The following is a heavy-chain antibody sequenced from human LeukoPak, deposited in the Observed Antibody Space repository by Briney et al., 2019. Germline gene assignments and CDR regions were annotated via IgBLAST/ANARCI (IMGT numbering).Heavy chain of an antibody. J-gene: IGHJ4*02. V-gene: IGHV3-7*01. CDR3: ARDRGYSYGRPFDY. CDR2: IKQDGSEK. Sequence: GGSLRLSCAASGFTFSSYWMSWVRQAPGKGLEWVANIKQDGSEKYYVDSVRGRFTISRDNAKNSLYLQMNSLRAEDTAVYYCARDRGYSYGRPFDYWGQGTLVTVSS. D-gene: IGHD5-18*01. CDR1: GFTFSSYW.